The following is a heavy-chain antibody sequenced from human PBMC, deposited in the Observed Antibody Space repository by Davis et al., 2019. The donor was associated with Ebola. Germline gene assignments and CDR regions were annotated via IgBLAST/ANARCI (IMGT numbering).Heavy chain of an antibody. CDR3: ARGRVRRFDY. CDR1: GGSISRYY. J-gene: IGHJ4*02. Sequence: MPSETLSLTCTVSGGSISRYYWSWIRQPLGKGLEWIGYIYYSGSTNYNPSLKSRVTISVDTSKNQFSLKLSSVTAADTAVYYCARGRVRRFDYWGQGTLVTVSS. CDR2: IYYSGST. V-gene: IGHV4-59*12.